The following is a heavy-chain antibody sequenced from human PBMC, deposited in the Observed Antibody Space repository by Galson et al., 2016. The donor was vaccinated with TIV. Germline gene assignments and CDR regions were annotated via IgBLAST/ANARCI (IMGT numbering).Heavy chain of an antibody. J-gene: IGHJ3*02. CDR1: GDSGSSDSAA. D-gene: IGHD2-2*01. Sequence: CAISGDSGSSDSAAWNWVRQSPSRGLEWLGRTYYRSRWYYDYKVSVKSRITINPDTSKNQFSLQLNSVTPEDTAVYYCTRAAGKNGASCYATCETFDIWGQGTMVTVSS. CDR2: TYYRSRWYY. V-gene: IGHV6-1*01. CDR3: TRAAGKNGASCYATCETFDI.